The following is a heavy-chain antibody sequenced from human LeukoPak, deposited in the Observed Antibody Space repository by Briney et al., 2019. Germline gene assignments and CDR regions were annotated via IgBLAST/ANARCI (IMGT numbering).Heavy chain of an antibody. CDR3: ARDLRYEYYYYGMDV. Sequence: GGSLRLSCAASGFTASSNYMSWVRQAPGKGLEWVSVIYSGGNTYYADSMKGRFTISRDNSKNTVYLQMNSLRAEDTAVYYCARDLRYEYYYYGMDVWGQGTTVTVSS. CDR1: GFTASSNY. D-gene: IGHD1-1*01. J-gene: IGHJ6*02. CDR2: IYSGGNT. V-gene: IGHV3-53*01.